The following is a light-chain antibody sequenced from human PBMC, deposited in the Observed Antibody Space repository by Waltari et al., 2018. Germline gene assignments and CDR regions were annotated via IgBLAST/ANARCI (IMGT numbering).Light chain of an antibody. CDR2: DAS. Sequence: EIVLTQSPATLSMSPGERATLSCRASQGFSSYLPWYQQKPGQAPRLLTYDASNRATGIPARFSGSGSGTDFTLIISSLEPEDSAIYYCQQRSKRPSFGQGTKVEIK. J-gene: IGKJ1*01. CDR3: QQRSKRPS. CDR1: QGFSSY. V-gene: IGKV3-11*01.